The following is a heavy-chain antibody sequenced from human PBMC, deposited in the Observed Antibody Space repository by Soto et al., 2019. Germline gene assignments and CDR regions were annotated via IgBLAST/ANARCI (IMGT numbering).Heavy chain of an antibody. CDR2: ITRSSSYI. Sequence: EVQLVESGGGPVKPGGSRRLACAASGFAFNTYSMNWVRQAPGKGLEWVAFITRSSSYIYYADSWRGRFTLSRDNARDSLYLQMNSLRAEDTAIYCCARDDGWLILDYWGQGTLVTVSA. CDR1: GFAFNTYS. CDR3: ARDDGWLILDY. V-gene: IGHV3-21*01. J-gene: IGHJ4*02. D-gene: IGHD6-19*01.